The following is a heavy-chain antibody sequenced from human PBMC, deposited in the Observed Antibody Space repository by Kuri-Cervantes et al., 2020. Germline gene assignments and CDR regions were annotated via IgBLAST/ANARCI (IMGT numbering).Heavy chain of an antibody. J-gene: IGHJ6*02. CDR3: AKAGGGSGSYGDYYYYDMDV. CDR1: GFTFSSYD. D-gene: IGHD3-10*01. V-gene: IGHV3-23*01. CDR2: IGGSGGST. Sequence: GGSLRLSCAASGFTFSSYDMHWVRQATGKGLEWVSAIGGSGGSTYYADSVKGRFTISRDNSKNTLYLQMNSLRAEDTAVYYCAKAGGGSGSYGDYYYYDMDVWGQGTTVTVSS.